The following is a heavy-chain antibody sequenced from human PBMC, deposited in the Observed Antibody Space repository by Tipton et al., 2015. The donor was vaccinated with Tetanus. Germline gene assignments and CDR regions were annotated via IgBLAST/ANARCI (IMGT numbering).Heavy chain of an antibody. D-gene: IGHD3-3*01. V-gene: IGHV4-59*01. CDR1: GGSISTYH. J-gene: IGHJ1*01. Sequence: LRLSCTVSGGSISTYHWNWIRQFPGKGLEWIGYIDYFGTTKYNPSLKSRVAMSVDTSKNQLSLKLSPVTSADTAVYYCARTSGYLSSSYWGQGTLVTVSS. CDR2: IDYFGTT. CDR3: ARTSGYLSSSY.